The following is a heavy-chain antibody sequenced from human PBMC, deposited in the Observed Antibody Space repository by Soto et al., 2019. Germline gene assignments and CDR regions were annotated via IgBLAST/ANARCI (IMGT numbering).Heavy chain of an antibody. CDR3: ARDSSSWYRGMDV. D-gene: IGHD6-13*01. V-gene: IGHV4-59*01. Sequence: QVQLQESGPGLVKPSETLSLTCTVSGGSISSYFWTWNRQSPGKGLEWIGSIYYDGLTNYNPSLKSRVTISLDTSKNQFSLKLSSVTAADTAVYFCARDSSSWYRGMDVWGQGTTVTVSS. CDR2: IYYDGLT. J-gene: IGHJ6*02. CDR1: GGSISSYF.